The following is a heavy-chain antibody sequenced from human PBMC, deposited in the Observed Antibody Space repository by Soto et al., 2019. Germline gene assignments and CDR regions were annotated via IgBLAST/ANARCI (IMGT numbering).Heavy chain of an antibody. CDR2: ISGTGERI. V-gene: IGHV3-23*01. J-gene: IGHJ6*02. CDR3: AKGHTNENGHYAYYGMDV. D-gene: IGHD2-8*01. CDR1: GFTFSNYG. Sequence: GGSLRLSCVVSGFTFSNYGMSWVRQAPGKGLEWVASISGTGERIYNEDSIKGRSTIPRDNTKNSVYLQVNSLRADDTAVYYCAKGHTNENGHYAYYGMDVWGQGTTVTVSS.